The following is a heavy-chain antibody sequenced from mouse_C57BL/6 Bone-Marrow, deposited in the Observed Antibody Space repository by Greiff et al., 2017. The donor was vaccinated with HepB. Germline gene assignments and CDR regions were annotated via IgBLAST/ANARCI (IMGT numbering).Heavy chain of an antibody. J-gene: IGHJ2*01. CDR2: ISNGGGST. CDR3: ASLYYGSSYFDY. Sequence: EVQGVESGGGLVQPGGSLKLSCAASGFTFSDYYMYWVRQTPEKRLEWVAYISNGGGSTYYPDTVKGRYTISRDNAKNTLYLQMSRLKSEDTAMYYCASLYYGSSYFDYWGQGTTLTVSS. V-gene: IGHV5-12*01. D-gene: IGHD1-1*01. CDR1: GFTFSDYY.